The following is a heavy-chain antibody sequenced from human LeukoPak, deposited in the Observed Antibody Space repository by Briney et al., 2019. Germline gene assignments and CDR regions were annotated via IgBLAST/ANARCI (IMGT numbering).Heavy chain of an antibody. CDR1: GFTFSSYW. CDR3: AREDSSGWYFDY. J-gene: IGHJ4*02. Sequence: PGGSLRLSCAASGFTFSSYWMHWVRQAPGKGLVWVSRINSDGSSTSYADSVKGRFTISRDNAKNTLYLQMNSLRAEDTAVYYCAREDSSGWYFDYWGQGTLVTVSS. D-gene: IGHD6-19*01. V-gene: IGHV3-74*01. CDR2: INSDGSST.